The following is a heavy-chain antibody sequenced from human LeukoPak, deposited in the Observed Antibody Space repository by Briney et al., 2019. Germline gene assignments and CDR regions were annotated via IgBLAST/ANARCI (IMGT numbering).Heavy chain of an antibody. Sequence: PGGSLRLSCAASGFTFSSNWMHWVRQGPGKGLVWVSRINSDGSTTTYADSVKGRFIISRDNAKNTLYLQMNSLRAEDTAVYYCANLAVTGPGDYWGQGTLVTVSS. V-gene: IGHV3-74*01. CDR1: GFTFSSNW. J-gene: IGHJ4*02. CDR3: ANLAVTGPGDY. CDR2: INSDGSTT. D-gene: IGHD6-19*01.